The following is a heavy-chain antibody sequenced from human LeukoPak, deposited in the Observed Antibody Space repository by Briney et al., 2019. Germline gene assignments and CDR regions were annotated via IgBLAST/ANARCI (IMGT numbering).Heavy chain of an antibody. J-gene: IGHJ4*02. CDR1: GFTFDDYA. V-gene: IGHV3-43*02. CDR3: AKGQVYSSGWGDYFDY. CDR2: ISGDGWST. Sequence: GGSLRLSCAACGFTFDDYAMHGVRQAPGKGLEWVSLISGDGWSTYYADSVKGRFTISRYNSKNSLYLQMNSLRTEDTALYYCAKGQVYSSGWGDYFDYWGQGTLVTVSS. D-gene: IGHD6-19*01.